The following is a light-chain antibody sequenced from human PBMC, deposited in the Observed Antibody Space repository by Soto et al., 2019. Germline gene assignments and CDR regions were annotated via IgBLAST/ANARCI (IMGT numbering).Light chain of an antibody. J-gene: IGKJ5*01. CDR1: QSVSSSF. V-gene: IGKV3-20*01. Sequence: EVVLKMSPGTLSLSPGERATLSCMASQSVSSSFLAWYQQKVGQAPRLLIYGASSRATGIPDRFSGSGSGTDFTLTISRLEPEDFAVYYCQQYGSSPRTFGQGTRLEIK. CDR3: QQYGSSPRT. CDR2: GAS.